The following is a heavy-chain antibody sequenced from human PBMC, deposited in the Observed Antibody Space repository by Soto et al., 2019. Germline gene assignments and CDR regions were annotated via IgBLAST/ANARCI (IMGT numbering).Heavy chain of an antibody. CDR2: IYSSGST. D-gene: IGHD3-3*01. J-gene: IGHJ5*02. CDR1: GGAFSTYY. V-gene: IGHV4-4*07. Sequence: PSETLSLTCTVSGGAFSTYYWTWIRQPAGKGLEWIGRIYSSGSTKYNPSLQSRVTMSLDTSNNQFSLRLTSVTAADTAVYYCARGQRFSDWFDPWGQGTLVTV. CDR3: ARGQRFSDWFDP.